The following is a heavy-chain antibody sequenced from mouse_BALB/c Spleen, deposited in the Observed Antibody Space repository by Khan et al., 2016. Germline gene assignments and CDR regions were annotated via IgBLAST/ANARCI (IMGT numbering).Heavy chain of an antibody. Sequence: VQLKESGPGLVKPSQSLSLTCTVTGYSITSDYAWNWIRQFPGNKLEWMGYISYSGSTSYNPSLKRRISITRDTSKNQFFLQLNSVTTEDTASYYCAGSMVTAGFAYWGQGTLVTVSA. D-gene: IGHD2-2*01. CDR1: GYSITSDYA. V-gene: IGHV3-2*02. CDR3: AGSMVTAGFAY. J-gene: IGHJ3*01. CDR2: ISYSGST.